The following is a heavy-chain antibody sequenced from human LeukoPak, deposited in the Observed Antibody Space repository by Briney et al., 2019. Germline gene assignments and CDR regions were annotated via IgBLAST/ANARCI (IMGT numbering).Heavy chain of an antibody. J-gene: IGHJ5*01. Sequence: GGSLRLSCAASGFTVSSNYMNWVRQASGKGLEWVSGIYVDGSTYYADSVKGRFTISRDNSRNTLYLQMNSLRAEDTAVYYCPRITAYDDSWGQGTLVTVSS. CDR2: IYVDGST. CDR3: PRITAYDDS. CDR1: GFTVSSNY. V-gene: IGHV3-53*01. D-gene: IGHD1-20*01.